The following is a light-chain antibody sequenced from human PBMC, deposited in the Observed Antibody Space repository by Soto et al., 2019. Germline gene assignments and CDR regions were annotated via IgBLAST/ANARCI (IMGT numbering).Light chain of an antibody. V-gene: IGLV3-1*01. J-gene: IGLJ2*01. CDR3: QVWDSSTVV. Sequence: SYELTQPPSLSVSPGQTASITCSGDRLGDQYACWFQQRPGQSPLLVIYQDAKRPSGIPERFAGSNSGNTATLTISGTQAMDEADYYCQVWDSSTVVFGGGTKLTVL. CDR1: RLGDQY. CDR2: QDA.